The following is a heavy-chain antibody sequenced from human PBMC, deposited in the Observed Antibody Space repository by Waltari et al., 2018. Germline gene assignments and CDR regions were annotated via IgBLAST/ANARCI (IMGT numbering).Heavy chain of an antibody. D-gene: IGHD3-16*01. CDR1: GFPHADSA. J-gene: IGHJ4*02. CDR2: ITWNSGKV. Sequence: EVQLVESGGALVQPGRSLRLSCATSGFPHADSATHWVRQVPGKGLEWVAGITWNSGKVDYAGSVKGRFTISRDNAKNLLFLQMNSLRPEDTALYYCTKDLTHTNYEGFANWGLGTLVTVSS. V-gene: IGHV3-9*01. CDR3: TKDLTHTNYEGFAN.